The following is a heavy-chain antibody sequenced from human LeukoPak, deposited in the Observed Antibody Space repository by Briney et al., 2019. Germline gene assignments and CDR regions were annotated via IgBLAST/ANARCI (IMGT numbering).Heavy chain of an antibody. D-gene: IGHD6-13*01. CDR1: GFTFSSYG. V-gene: IGHV3-23*01. Sequence: GGSLRLSCAAPGFTFSSYGMSWVRQAPGQGLEWVSSISGSTGITNYADSVKGRFTISRDNSKNILYLQTNNLRADDTAVYYCAKGAKSSSSWRFDYWGQGTLVTVSS. CDR3: AKGAKSSSSWRFDY. CDR2: ISGSTGIT. J-gene: IGHJ4*02.